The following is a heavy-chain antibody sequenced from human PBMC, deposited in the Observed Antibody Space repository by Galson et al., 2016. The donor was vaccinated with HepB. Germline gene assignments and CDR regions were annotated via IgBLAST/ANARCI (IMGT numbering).Heavy chain of an antibody. Sequence: SLRLSCAASGFTFTNYGMNWLRQAPGKGLEWVAYISNDGSKRYFADSVKGRFTISRDNSKNTLVLHMSSLRAEDTAVYYCAKRDLLWFGDPNAFDVWGQGTMVTVSS. CDR2: ISNDGSKR. V-gene: IGHV3-30*18. CDR3: AKRDLLWFGDPNAFDV. CDR1: GFTFTNYG. J-gene: IGHJ3*01. D-gene: IGHD3-10*01.